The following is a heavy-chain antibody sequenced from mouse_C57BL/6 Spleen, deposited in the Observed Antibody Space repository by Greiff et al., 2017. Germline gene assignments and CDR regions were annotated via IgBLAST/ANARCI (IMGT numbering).Heavy chain of an antibody. D-gene: IGHD1-1*01. Sequence: QVQLQQSGPGLVAPSQSLSITCTVSGFSLTSYGVSWVRQPPGKGLEWLGVIWGDGSTNYHSALISRLSISKDNSKSQVFLKLNSLQTDDTATYYCAKGASYYYGSSPYYYAMDYWGQGTSVTVSS. CDR2: IWGDGST. CDR3: AKGASYYYGSSPYYYAMDY. J-gene: IGHJ4*01. V-gene: IGHV2-3*01. CDR1: GFSLTSYG.